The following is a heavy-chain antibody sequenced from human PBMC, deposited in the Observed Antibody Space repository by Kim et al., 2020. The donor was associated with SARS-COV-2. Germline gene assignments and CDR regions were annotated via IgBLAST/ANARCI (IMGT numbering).Heavy chain of an antibody. CDR3: ARVGHLGDYFDY. J-gene: IGHJ4*02. CDR2: INWNGGST. V-gene: IGHV3-20*04. Sequence: GGSLRLSCAASGFTFDDHAMSWVRQPPGKGLEWVSDINWNGGSTVYIDSVKGRFTISRDNANNSLYLQMDGLRAEDTALYYCARVGHLGDYFDYWGQGTLVTVSS. CDR1: GFTFDDHA. D-gene: IGHD3-16*01.